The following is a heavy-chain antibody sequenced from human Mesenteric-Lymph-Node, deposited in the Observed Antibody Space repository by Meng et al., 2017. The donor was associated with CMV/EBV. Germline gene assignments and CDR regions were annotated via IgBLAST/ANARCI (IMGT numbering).Heavy chain of an antibody. J-gene: IGHJ4*02. CDR1: NGSISSGGSY. D-gene: IGHD5-12*01. CDR2: IYYSGSA. V-gene: IGHV4-30-4*08. CDR3: ARDASGYGHFDS. Sequence: CKVSNGSISSGGSYWSWIRQPPGKGLEWIGYIYYSGSAYYSPSLKGRLTMSVVTSENQFSLQLTSVTAADTAVYYCARDASGYGHFDSWGQGTLVTVSS.